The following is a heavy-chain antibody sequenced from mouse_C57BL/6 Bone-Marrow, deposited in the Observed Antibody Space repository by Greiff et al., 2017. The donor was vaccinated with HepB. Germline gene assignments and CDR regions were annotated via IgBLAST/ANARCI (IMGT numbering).Heavy chain of an antibody. J-gene: IGHJ4*01. CDR2: IDPSDSYT. Sequence: VQLQQPGAELVMPGASVKLSCKASGYTFTSYWMHWVKQRPGQGLEWIGEIDPSDSYTNYNQKFKGKSTLTVDKSSSTAYMQLSSLTSEDSAVYYCARRYYGSPFYAMDYWGQGTSVTVSS. V-gene: IGHV1-69*01. CDR1: GYTFTSYW. D-gene: IGHD1-1*01. CDR3: ARRYYGSPFYAMDY.